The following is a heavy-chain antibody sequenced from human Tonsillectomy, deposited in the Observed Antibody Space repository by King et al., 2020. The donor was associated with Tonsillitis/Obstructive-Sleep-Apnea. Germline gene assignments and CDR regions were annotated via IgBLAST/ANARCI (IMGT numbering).Heavy chain of an antibody. CDR1: GFTFSSYA. J-gene: IGHJ4*01. D-gene: IGHD3-3*01. Sequence: QLVQSGGGVVQPGRSLRLSCEASGFTFSSYAMHWVRQAPGKGLEWVAVISYDGSNKYYADSVKGRFTISRDNSKSTLYLQMNSLRAEDTAVYYCARGXLSSGXGGXXDWGXXTLVTV. CDR3: ARGXLSSGXGGXXD. V-gene: IGHV3-30*04. CDR2: ISYDGSNK.